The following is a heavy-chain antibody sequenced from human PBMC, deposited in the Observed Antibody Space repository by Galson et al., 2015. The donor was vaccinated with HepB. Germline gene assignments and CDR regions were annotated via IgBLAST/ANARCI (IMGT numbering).Heavy chain of an antibody. Sequence: SLRLSCAASGFTFSSYAMHWVRQAPGKGLEWVAVISYDGSNKYYADSVKGRFTISRDNSKNTLYLQMNSLRAEDTAVYYCARGYSSSQGPYYYYGMDVWGQGTTVTVSS. V-gene: IGHV3-30-3*01. D-gene: IGHD6-13*01. CDR3: ARGYSSSQGPYYYYGMDV. CDR2: ISYDGSNK. CDR1: GFTFSSYA. J-gene: IGHJ6*02.